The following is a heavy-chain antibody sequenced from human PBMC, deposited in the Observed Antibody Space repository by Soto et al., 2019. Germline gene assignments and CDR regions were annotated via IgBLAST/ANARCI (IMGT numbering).Heavy chain of an antibody. CDR2: ISYDASNK. CDR1: GFTFSSYG. Sequence: GGSLRLSCAASGFTFSSYGIHWVRQAPGKGLEWVAIISYDASNKYYADSVKGRFTISRDNSKNTLYLQMNSLRPEDTAVYYCAGGYSSSSAAFDYWGQGTLVTVSS. V-gene: IGHV3-30*03. CDR3: AGGYSSSSAAFDY. D-gene: IGHD6-13*01. J-gene: IGHJ4*02.